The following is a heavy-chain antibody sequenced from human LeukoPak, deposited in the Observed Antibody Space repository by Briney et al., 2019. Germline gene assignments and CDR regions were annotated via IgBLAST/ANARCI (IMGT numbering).Heavy chain of an antibody. Sequence: GGSLRLSCAASGFTFSTYWMSWVRQAPGKGLEWVANIKQDGSEIHYVDSVKGRFTISRDNAKNSLYLQMNNLRAEDTAVYYCARGVSYGSGSYIGDPWGQGTLVTVSS. V-gene: IGHV3-7*05. CDR2: IKQDGSEI. CDR1: GFTFSTYW. J-gene: IGHJ5*02. D-gene: IGHD3-10*01. CDR3: ARGVSYGSGSYIGDP.